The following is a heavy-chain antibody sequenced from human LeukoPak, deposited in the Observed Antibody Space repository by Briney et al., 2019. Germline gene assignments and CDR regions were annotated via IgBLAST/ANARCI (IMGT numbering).Heavy chain of an antibody. CDR3: AGALYYDFWSGYPRAEYFQH. Sequence: SVKVSCKASGGTFSSYAISWVRQAPGRGLEWMGGIIPIFGTANYAQKFQGRVTITTDESTSTAYMELSSLRSEDTAVYYCAGALYYDFWSGYPRAEYFQHWGQGTLVTVSS. CDR2: IIPIFGTA. CDR1: GGTFSSYA. D-gene: IGHD3-3*01. J-gene: IGHJ1*01. V-gene: IGHV1-69*05.